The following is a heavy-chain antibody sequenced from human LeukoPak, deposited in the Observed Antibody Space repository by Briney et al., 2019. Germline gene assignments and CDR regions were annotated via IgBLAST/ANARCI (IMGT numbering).Heavy chain of an antibody. J-gene: IGHJ6*03. V-gene: IGHV1-18*01. CDR1: GYTFTSYG. D-gene: IGHD3-10*01. CDR3: ARDSPGSGSYSDYYYYMDV. CDR2: ISAYNGNT. Sequence: ASVKVSCKASGYTFTSYGISWVRQAPGQGLEWMGWISAYNGNTNYAQKLQGRVTMTTDTSTSTAYMELRSLRSDDTAVYYCARDSPGSGSYSDYYYYMDVWGKGTTVTVSS.